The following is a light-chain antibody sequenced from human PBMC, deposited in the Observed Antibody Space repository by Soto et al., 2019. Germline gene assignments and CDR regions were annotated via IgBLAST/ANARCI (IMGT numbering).Light chain of an antibody. V-gene: IGKV1-33*01. CDR3: QQYDNLPIT. CDR2: DTS. CDR1: QDIKHY. J-gene: IGKJ5*01. Sequence: DLQLTQSPSSLSASVGDRVTITCQARQDIKHYLNWYQQKPGKAPNLLIYDTSVLETGVPSRFSGSGSGTDFTFTISSLQPEDIATYYCQQYDNLPITFGQGTRLEIK.